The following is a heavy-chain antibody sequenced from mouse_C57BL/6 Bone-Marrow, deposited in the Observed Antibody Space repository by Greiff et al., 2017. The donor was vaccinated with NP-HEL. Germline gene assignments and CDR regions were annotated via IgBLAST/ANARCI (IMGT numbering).Heavy chain of an antibody. CDR3: TRFDSSGYPFAY. D-gene: IGHD3-2*02. Sequence: LEWIGAIYPGNSDTSYNQKFKGKAKLTAVTSASTAYMELSSLTNEDSAVYYCTRFDSSGYPFAYWGQGTLVTVSA. CDR2: IYPGNSDT. J-gene: IGHJ3*01. V-gene: IGHV1-5*01.